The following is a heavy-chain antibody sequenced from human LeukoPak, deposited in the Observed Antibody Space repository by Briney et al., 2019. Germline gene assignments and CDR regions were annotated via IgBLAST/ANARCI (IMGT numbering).Heavy chain of an antibody. D-gene: IGHD6-13*01. CDR1: GGSVSSTSSSYF. CDR2: IYHTGST. Sequence: SETLSLTCTVSGGSVSSTSSSYFWNWMRQPPGKGLEWIGYIYHTGSTKYNPSLESRVTMSVDTFKNQFSLKLSSVTAADTAVYYCARSGSSSFWDYWGQGTLVTVSS. J-gene: IGHJ4*02. V-gene: IGHV4-61*01. CDR3: ARSGSSSFWDY.